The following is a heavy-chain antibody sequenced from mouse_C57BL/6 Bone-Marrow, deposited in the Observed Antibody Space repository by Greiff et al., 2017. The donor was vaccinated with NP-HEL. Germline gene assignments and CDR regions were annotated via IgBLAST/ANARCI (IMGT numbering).Heavy chain of an antibody. CDR3: ARRWFYY. V-gene: IGHV1-26*01. CDR1: GYTFTDYY. Sequence: EVQLQQSGPELVKPGASVKISCKASGYTFTDYYMNWVKQRHGKSLEWIGDISTNNGGYSYNEKFKGKATLTVDRYSSTDYMELRSLTSESAAVYCCARRWFYYGGQGTTLTVSS. J-gene: IGHJ2*01. CDR2: ISTNNGGY.